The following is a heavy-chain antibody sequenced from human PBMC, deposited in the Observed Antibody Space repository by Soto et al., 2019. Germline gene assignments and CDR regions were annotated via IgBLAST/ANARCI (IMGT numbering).Heavy chain of an antibody. CDR1: GFTFSSYA. CDR2: ISGSGGST. D-gene: IGHD3-10*01. CDR3: AKGRGSGSYLFDY. V-gene: IGHV3-23*01. Sequence: GGSLRLSCAASGFTFSSYAMGWVRQAPGKGLEWVSAISGSGGSTYYADSVKGRFTISRDNSKNTLYLQMNSLRAEDTAVYYCAKGRGSGSYLFDYWGQGTLVTVSS. J-gene: IGHJ4*02.